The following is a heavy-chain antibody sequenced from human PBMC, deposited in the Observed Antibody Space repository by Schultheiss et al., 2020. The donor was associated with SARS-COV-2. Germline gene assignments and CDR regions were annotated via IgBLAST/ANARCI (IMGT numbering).Heavy chain of an antibody. V-gene: IGHV1-69*04. CDR2: IIPILGIA. Sequence: SVKVSCKASGYTFTSYGISWVRQAPGQGLEWMGRIIPILGIANYAQKFQGRVTITADKSTSTAYMELSSLRSEDTAVYYCARGTTGFDPWGQGTLVTVSS. J-gene: IGHJ5*02. D-gene: IGHD4-17*01. CDR3: ARGTTGFDP. CDR1: GYTFTSYG.